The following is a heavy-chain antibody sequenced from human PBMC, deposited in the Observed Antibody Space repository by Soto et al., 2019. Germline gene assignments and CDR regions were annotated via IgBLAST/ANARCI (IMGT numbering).Heavy chain of an antibody. Sequence: SVKVSCKASGGTFGSQGIAWVRQAPGQGLEWMGGFIAMLGTPTYAKKVQGRATISADESLTSSYLELRSLRSEDTGVYFCARGAMANYDYWGQGTVVTASS. CDR3: ARGAMANYDY. CDR1: GGTFGSQG. V-gene: IGHV1-69*13. J-gene: IGHJ4*02. CDR2: FIAMLGTP.